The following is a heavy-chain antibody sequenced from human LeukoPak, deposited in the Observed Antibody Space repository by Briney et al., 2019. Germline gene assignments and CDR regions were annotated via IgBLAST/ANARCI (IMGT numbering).Heavy chain of an antibody. CDR2: IYYSGST. CDR3: ARAGYGDYLCY. J-gene: IGHJ4*02. D-gene: IGHD4-17*01. V-gene: IGHV4-39*01. Sequence: SETLSLTCTVSGGSISSSSYYWGWIRQPPGKGLEWIGSIYYSGSTYYNPSLKSRVTISVDTSKNQFSLKLGSVTAADTAVYYCARAGYGDYLCYWGQGTLVIVSS. CDR1: GGSISSSSYY.